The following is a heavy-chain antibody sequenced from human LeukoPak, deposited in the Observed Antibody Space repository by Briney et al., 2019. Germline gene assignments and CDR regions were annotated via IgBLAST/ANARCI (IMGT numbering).Heavy chain of an antibody. Sequence: PGGSLRLSCAASGFTFSDYYMSWVRQAPGKGLEWVANIKQDGSEKYYVDSVKGRFTISRDNAKNSLYLQMNSLRAEDTAVYYCARVNLWFGELTFDYWGQGTLVTVSS. CDR2: IKQDGSEK. J-gene: IGHJ4*02. CDR1: GFTFSDYY. CDR3: ARVNLWFGELTFDY. D-gene: IGHD3-10*01. V-gene: IGHV3-7*01.